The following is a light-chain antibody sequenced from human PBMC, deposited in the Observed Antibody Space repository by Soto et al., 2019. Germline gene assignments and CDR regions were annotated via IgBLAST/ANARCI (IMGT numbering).Light chain of an antibody. CDR2: DSN. Sequence: QSVLTQPPSVSGAPGQSVTSSCTGSSSNIGAGKDVHWYRQLPGAAPKFLISDSNHRPSGVPDRFSVSKSGASASLAITGLRAEDEGDYFCQSYGTSLSGLYVFGTGTKVTVL. CDR3: QSYGTSLSGLYV. CDR1: SSNIGAGKD. J-gene: IGLJ1*01. V-gene: IGLV1-40*01.